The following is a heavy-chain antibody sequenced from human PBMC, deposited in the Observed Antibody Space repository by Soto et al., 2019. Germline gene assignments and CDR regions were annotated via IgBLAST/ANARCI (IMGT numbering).Heavy chain of an antibody. CDR1: GFTFSSYG. V-gene: IGHV3-30*18. Sequence: QVQLVESGGGVVQPGRSLRLSCAASGFTFSSYGMHWVRQAPGKGLEWVAVISYDGSNKYYADYVKGRFTISRDNSKNTLYLQMNSLRAEDTAVYYCAKALGDYDFWSGPSTVDYWGQGTLVTVSS. J-gene: IGHJ4*02. D-gene: IGHD3-3*01. CDR2: ISYDGSNK. CDR3: AKALGDYDFWSGPSTVDY.